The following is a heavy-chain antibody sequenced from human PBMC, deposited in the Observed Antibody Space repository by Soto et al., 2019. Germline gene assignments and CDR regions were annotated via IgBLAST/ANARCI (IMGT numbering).Heavy chain of an antibody. Sequence: ASVKVSCTVSGYTLTYLSMHWVRQAPGKGLEWMGGFDPEDGETIYAQKFQGRVTMTEDTSTDTAYMELSSLRSEDTAVYYCATSGALRDAFDIWGQGTMVTVSS. CDR2: FDPEDGET. J-gene: IGHJ3*02. CDR1: GYTLTYLS. V-gene: IGHV1-24*01. CDR3: ATSGALRDAFDI. D-gene: IGHD3-10*01.